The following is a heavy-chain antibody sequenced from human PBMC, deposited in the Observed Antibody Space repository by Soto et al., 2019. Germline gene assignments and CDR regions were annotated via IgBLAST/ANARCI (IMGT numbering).Heavy chain of an antibody. J-gene: IGHJ6*02. CDR2: IYPGDSDT. D-gene: IGHD6-13*01. V-gene: IGHV5-51*01. CDR1: GYSFTSYW. Sequence: PGESLKISCKGSGYSFTSYWIGWVRQVPGKGLEWMGIIYPGDSDTRYSPSFQGQVTISADKSISTAYLQWSSLKASDTAMYYCARHNGAYSSSWFHGMDVWGQGTTVTVSS. CDR3: ARHNGAYSSSWFHGMDV.